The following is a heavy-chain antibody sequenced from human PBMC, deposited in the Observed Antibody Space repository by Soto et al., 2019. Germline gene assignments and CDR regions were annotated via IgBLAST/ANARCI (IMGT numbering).Heavy chain of an antibody. V-gene: IGHV1-3*01. CDR2: INAGNGNT. CDR3: ARDLGGYDILTGYSSFQNWFDP. CDR1: GYTFTSYA. D-gene: IGHD3-9*01. Sequence: ASVKVSCKASGYTFTSYAMHWVRQAPGQRLEWMGWINAGNGNTKYSQKFQGRVTITRDTSASTAYMELSSLRSEDTAVYYCARDLGGYDILTGYSSFQNWFDPWGQGTLVPVSS. J-gene: IGHJ5*02.